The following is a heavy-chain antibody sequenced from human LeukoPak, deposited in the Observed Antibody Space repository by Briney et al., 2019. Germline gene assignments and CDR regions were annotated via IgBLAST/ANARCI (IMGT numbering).Heavy chain of an antibody. J-gene: IGHJ3*02. CDR3: ARTLRSTGWYKVDAFDI. CDR1: RFTFSDYY. D-gene: IGHD6-19*01. V-gene: IGHV3-11*01. CDR2: ISSSGNTI. Sequence: GGSLRLSCAASRFTFSDYYMNWIRQAPGKGLEWVSYISSSGNTIYYADSVKGRFTISRDNAKNSLYLQMNSLRAEDTAVYYCARTLRSTGWYKVDAFDIWGQGTMDTVSS.